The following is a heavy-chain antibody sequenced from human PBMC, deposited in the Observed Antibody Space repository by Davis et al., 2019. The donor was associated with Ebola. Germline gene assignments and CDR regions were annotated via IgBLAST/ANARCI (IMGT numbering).Heavy chain of an antibody. CDR1: GGSISSYY. D-gene: IGHD5-12*01. V-gene: IGHV2-70*16. J-gene: IGHJ6*02. CDR3: ARTWLRGRNYYYYGMDV. CDR2: IDWDDDK. Sequence: TLSLTCTVSGGSISSYYWSWIRQPPGKALEWLARIDWDDDKFYSTSLKTRLTISKDTSKNQVVLTMTNMDPVDTATYYCARTWLRGRNYYYYGMDVWGQGTTVTVSS.